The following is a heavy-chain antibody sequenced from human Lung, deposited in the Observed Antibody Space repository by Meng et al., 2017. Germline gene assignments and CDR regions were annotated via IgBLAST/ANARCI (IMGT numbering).Heavy chain of an antibody. CDR3: ARGGWYSSSSRVDY. CDR2: IWYDGSNK. D-gene: IGHD6-13*01. J-gene: IGHJ4*02. CDR1: GFTFSSYG. Sequence: VQLVECGGGVVQPGRSLRLSCAAAGFTFSSYGMHWVRQAPGKGLEWVAVIWYDGSNKYYADSVKGRFTISRDNSKNTLYLQMNSLRAEDTAVYYCARGGWYSSSSRVDYWGQGTLVTVSS. V-gene: IGHV3-33*01.